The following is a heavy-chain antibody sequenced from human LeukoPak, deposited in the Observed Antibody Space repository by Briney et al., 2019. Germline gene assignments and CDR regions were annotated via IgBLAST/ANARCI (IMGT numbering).Heavy chain of an antibody. Sequence: SQTLSLTCAVSGGSISSGGYSWSWIRQPPGKGLEWIGYIYYSGSTNYNPSLKSRVTISVDTSKNQFSLKLSSVTAADTAVYYCARTGTALDFDYWGQGTLVTVSS. J-gene: IGHJ4*02. D-gene: IGHD1-1*01. CDR2: IYYSGST. CDR3: ARTGTALDFDY. V-gene: IGHV4-61*08. CDR1: GGSISSGGYS.